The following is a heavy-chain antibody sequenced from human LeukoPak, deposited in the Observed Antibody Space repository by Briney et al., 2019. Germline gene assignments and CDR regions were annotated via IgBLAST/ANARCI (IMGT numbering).Heavy chain of an antibody. CDR1: GFIFSNAW. D-gene: IGHD4-17*01. J-gene: IGHJ1*01. CDR2: ISGSGGIT. Sequence: GGSLRLSCAASGFIFSNAWMSWVRQAPGKGLEWVSGISGSGGITYYADSVKGRFTISRDNSKSTLFLQMNSLRAEDTAVYYCAKESGIRSYGAYFPHWGQGTLVTVSS. CDR3: AKESGIRSYGAYFPH. V-gene: IGHV3-23*01.